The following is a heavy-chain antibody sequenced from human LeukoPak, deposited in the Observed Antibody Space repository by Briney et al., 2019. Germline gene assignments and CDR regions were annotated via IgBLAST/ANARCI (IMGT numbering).Heavy chain of an antibody. Sequence: GGSLRLSCAASGFTFSRYVMNWVRHAPGKGLEWVSTISGSGVSTHYADSVKGRFTVSRDNSKTTLYLEMNNLRVDDTAVYYCAKDYRATITVVRGATLIRPDPWGQGTLVTVSS. D-gene: IGHD3-10*01. V-gene: IGHV3-23*01. CDR2: ISGSGVST. J-gene: IGHJ5*02. CDR1: GFTFSRYV. CDR3: AKDYRATITVVRGATLIRPDP.